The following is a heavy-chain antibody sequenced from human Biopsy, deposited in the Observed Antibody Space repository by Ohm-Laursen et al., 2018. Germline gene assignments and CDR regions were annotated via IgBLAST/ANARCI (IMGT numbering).Heavy chain of an antibody. D-gene: IGHD3-22*01. CDR2: ITSSGDTT. J-gene: IGHJ4*02. CDR1: GFDFSTYP. CDR3: AKDQGYYYDRSVYYYFDY. V-gene: IGHV3-23*01. Sequence: SLRLSCAASGFDFSTYPMNWVRLAPGKGLEWVSAITSSGDTTYYSDSVKGRFTISRDSSKNTLHPQMNSLRAEDTAVYYCAKDQGYYYDRSVYYYFDYWGQGTLVTVSS.